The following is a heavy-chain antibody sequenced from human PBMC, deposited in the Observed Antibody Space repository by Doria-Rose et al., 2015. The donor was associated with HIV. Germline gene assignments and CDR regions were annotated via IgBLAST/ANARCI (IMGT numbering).Heavy chain of an antibody. CDR1: GGSVASGTPY. CDR3: AKQAVNWFDP. Sequence: QVRLQESGPGLVKPSETLSLTCTVSGGSVASGTPYWDWIRQTPGKGLEWIGTIYYSGTTYYNPSLRGRVTISLHTSKTQYSLKLISVTAADTGVYYCAKQAVNWFDPWGQGTLVTVSS. CDR2: IYYSGTT. J-gene: IGHJ5*02. D-gene: IGHD6-25*01. V-gene: IGHV4-39*01.